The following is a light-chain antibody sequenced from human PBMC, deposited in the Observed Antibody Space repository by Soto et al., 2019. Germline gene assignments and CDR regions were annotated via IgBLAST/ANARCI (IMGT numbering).Light chain of an antibody. Sequence: LSVSPGERATLSCRAGQGVTTNFAWYQQKSGQSPRLLIYDVSIRATGVPARFSGTGSETDFTLTISGLQSEDSAVYFCQQYNNWPYSFGQGTRLEI. J-gene: IGKJ5*01. CDR2: DVS. V-gene: IGKV3-15*01. CDR1: QGVTTN. CDR3: QQYNNWPYS.